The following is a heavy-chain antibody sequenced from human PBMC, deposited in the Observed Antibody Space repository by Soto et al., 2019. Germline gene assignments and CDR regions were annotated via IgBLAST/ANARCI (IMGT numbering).Heavy chain of an antibody. D-gene: IGHD6-19*01. V-gene: IGHV1-18*01. Sequence: QVQLVQSGAEVKKPGASVKVSCKASGYTFTSYGISWVRQAPGQGLEWMGWISAYNGNTNYAQKLQGRVTMTTDTSPSTAYMELRSLRSDDTAAYYCARAEGIAVAGNYYGMDVWGQGTTVTVSS. CDR3: ARAEGIAVAGNYYGMDV. J-gene: IGHJ6*02. CDR2: ISAYNGNT. CDR1: GYTFTSYG.